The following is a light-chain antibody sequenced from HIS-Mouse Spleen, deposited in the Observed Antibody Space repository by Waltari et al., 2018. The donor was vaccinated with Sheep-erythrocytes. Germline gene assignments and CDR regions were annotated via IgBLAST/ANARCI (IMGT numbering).Light chain of an antibody. CDR1: SSDVGGYTY. CDR2: DVS. CDR3: SSYTSSSTYWV. J-gene: IGLJ3*02. Sequence: QSALTQPASVSGSPGQSITISCTATSSDVGGYTYVSWYQQHPGKAPKLMIYDVSNRPSVVSNRFSCSKSGNTASLTISGLQAEDEADYYCSSYTSSSTYWVFGGGTKLTVL. V-gene: IGLV2-14*03.